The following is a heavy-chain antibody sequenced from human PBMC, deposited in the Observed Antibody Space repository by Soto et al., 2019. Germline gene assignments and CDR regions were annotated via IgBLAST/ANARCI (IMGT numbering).Heavy chain of an antibody. J-gene: IGHJ4*02. D-gene: IGHD3-10*01. Sequence: QVQLQESGPGLVKPSETLSLTCTVSGGSISSYYWSWIRQPPGKGLELIGYIYYSGSTNYNPSLKSRVTRAVATYKNLFARKLSSVTGADMAVYYCARGLRFTMVRGVIIESYFDYWGQGTLVTVSS. V-gene: IGHV4-59*01. CDR3: ARGLRFTMVRGVIIESYFDY. CDR1: GGSISSYY. CDR2: IYYSGST.